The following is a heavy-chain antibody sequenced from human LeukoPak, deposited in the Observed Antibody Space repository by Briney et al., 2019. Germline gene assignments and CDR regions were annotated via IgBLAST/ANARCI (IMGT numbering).Heavy chain of an antibody. V-gene: IGHV3-23*01. CDR1: GFTFSRYA. Sequence: GGSLRLSCAASGFTFSRYAMSWVRQAPGKGLEWVSAVSGSGGSTYYADSVKGLFTISRDNSKNTLYLQMNSLRAEDTAVYYCAKRMIRGVNHDAFDLLGQGTMVTVSS. CDR3: AKRMIRGVNHDAFDL. D-gene: IGHD3-10*01. J-gene: IGHJ3*01. CDR2: VSGSGGST.